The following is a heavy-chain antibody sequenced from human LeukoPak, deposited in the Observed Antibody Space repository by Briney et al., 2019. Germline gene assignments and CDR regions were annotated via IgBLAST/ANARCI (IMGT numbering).Heavy chain of an antibody. CDR3: ARRISIAAAGWGYGMDV. CDR2: IRHDGSDK. D-gene: IGHD6-13*01. Sequence: PGGSLRLFCAASGFTFNNHWMSWVRQAPGKGLEWVANIRHDGSDKKYVDSVKGRFTISRDNAENLLFLQMNSLRAEDTAVYYCARRISIAAAGWGYGMDVWGQGTTVTVSS. V-gene: IGHV3-7*03. J-gene: IGHJ6*02. CDR1: GFTFNNHW.